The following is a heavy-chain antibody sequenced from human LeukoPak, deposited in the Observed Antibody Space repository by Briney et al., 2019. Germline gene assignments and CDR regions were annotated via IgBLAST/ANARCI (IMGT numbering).Heavy chain of an antibody. Sequence: ASLKVSSKASGYTFTRYDIKWVRHTPGQGLERMGWMNPNSGNTGYAQKFQGRVTMTRNTSISTAYMELSSLRAEDTAVYYCARVRGYAGTEVDYWGQGTLVTVSS. V-gene: IGHV1-8*01. CDR3: ARVRGYAGTEVDY. CDR1: GYTFTRYD. CDR2: MNPNSGNT. J-gene: IGHJ4*02. D-gene: IGHD3-10*01.